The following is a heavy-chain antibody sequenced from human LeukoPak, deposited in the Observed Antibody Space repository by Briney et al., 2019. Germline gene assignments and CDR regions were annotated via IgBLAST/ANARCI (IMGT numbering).Heavy chain of an antibody. D-gene: IGHD6-13*01. J-gene: IGHJ4*02. CDR3: ARDVSSRYLDY. Sequence: SGGSLRLSCAASGFTFSSYAMHWVRQAPGKGLEYVSAISSNGGSTYYANSVKGRFTISRDNSKNTLYLQMNSLRAEDTAVYYCARDVSSRYLDYWGQGTLVTVSS. CDR1: GFTFSSYA. V-gene: IGHV3-64*01. CDR2: ISSNGGST.